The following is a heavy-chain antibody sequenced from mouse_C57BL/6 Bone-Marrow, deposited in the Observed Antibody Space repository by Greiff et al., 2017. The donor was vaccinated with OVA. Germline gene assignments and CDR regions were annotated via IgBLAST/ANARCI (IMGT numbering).Heavy chain of an antibody. Sequence: EVKLVESGPVLVKPGASVKMSCKASGYTFTDYYMNWVKQSHGKSLEWIGVINPYNGGTSYNQKFKGKATLTVDKSSSTAYMELNSLTSEDSAVYYCARDYYYGSSYEFAYWGQGTLVTVSA. CDR3: ARDYYYGSSYEFAY. D-gene: IGHD1-1*01. CDR2: INPYNGGT. J-gene: IGHJ3*01. V-gene: IGHV1-19*01. CDR1: GYTFTDYY.